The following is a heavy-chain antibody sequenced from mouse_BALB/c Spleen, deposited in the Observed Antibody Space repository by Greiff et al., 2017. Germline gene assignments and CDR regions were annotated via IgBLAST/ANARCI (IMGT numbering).Heavy chain of an antibody. V-gene: IGHV5-12-1*01. Sequence: EVKLVESGGGLVKPGGSLKLSCAASGFAFSSYDMSWVRQTPEKRLEWVAYISSGGGSTYYPDTVKGRFTISRDNAKNTLYLQMSSLKSEDTAMYYCARHYYGMDYWGQGTSVTVSS. CDR3: ARHYYGMDY. CDR1: GFAFSSYD. CDR2: ISSGGGST. J-gene: IGHJ4*01.